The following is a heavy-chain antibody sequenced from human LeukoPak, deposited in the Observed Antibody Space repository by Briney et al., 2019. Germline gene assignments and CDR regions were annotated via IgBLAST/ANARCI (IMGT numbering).Heavy chain of an antibody. V-gene: IGHV3-23*01. CDR1: GFTFSNYA. J-gene: IGHJ4*02. CDR3: ARAYYDDVWGSYRFYNY. Sequence: PGGSLRLSCAASGFTFSNYAMSWVRQAPGKGLEWVSAISSSGGNTYYADSVKGRLTISRDNSNNTLYLQMISLRAEDTALYYCARAYYDDVWGSYRFYNYWGQGTLVTVSS. D-gene: IGHD3-16*02. CDR2: ISSSGGNT.